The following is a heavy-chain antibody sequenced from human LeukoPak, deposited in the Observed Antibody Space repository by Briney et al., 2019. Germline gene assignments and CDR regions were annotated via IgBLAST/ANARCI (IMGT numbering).Heavy chain of an antibody. J-gene: IGHJ4*02. CDR2: MSGSSTYI. CDR1: GFTFRSYS. V-gene: IGHV3-21*01. D-gene: IGHD3-22*01. CDR3: ARADSSGYYHPIN. Sequence: GGSLRLSCTASGFTFRSYSMSWVRQAPGKGLEWISSMSGSSTYIYYGDSVRGRFTISRDNAKNSLYLQMNSLRAEDTAVYYCARADSSGYYHPINWGQGTLVTVSS.